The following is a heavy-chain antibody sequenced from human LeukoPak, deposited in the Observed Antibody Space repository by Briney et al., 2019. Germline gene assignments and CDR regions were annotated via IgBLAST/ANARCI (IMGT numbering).Heavy chain of an antibody. D-gene: IGHD3-10*01. CDR2: ISSSSSYI. Sequence: GGPLRLSCAASGFTFSSYSMNWVRQAPGKGLEWVSSISSSSSYIYYADSVKGRFTISRDNAKTSLYLQMNSLRAEDTAVYYCARDCTGRVELLWFGEHDAFDIWGQGTMVTVSS. CDR3: ARDCTGRVELLWFGEHDAFDI. V-gene: IGHV3-21*01. J-gene: IGHJ3*02. CDR1: GFTFSSYS.